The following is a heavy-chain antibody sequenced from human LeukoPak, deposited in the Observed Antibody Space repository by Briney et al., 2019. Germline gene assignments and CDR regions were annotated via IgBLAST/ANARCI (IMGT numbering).Heavy chain of an antibody. CDR1: GYTFTSYG. J-gene: IGHJ4*02. CDR3: ARDPTKYDILTGCLPDYFDY. Sequence: ASVKASCKASGYTFTSYGISWVRQAPGQGLEWMGWISAYNGNTNYAQKLQGRVTMTTDTSTSTAYMELRSLRSDDTVVYYCARDPTKYDILTGCLPDYFDYWGQGTLVTVSS. V-gene: IGHV1-18*04. CDR2: ISAYNGNT. D-gene: IGHD3-9*01.